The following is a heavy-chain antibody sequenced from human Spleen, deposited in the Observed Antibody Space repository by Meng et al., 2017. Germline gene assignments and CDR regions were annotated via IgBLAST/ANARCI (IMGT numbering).Heavy chain of an antibody. CDR2: ITYDGTNT. CDR3: AREAQGLDY. V-gene: IGHV3-30*04. J-gene: IGHJ4*02. Sequence: VQLVESGGGVVQPGRSLRISCAASAFTFSSFSMHWFRQAPGKGLEWVAVITYDGTNTYHADSVKGRFTISRDNSENTLYLQMNNLKREDTAIYYCAREAQGLDYWGQGTLVTVSS. CDR1: AFTFSSFS.